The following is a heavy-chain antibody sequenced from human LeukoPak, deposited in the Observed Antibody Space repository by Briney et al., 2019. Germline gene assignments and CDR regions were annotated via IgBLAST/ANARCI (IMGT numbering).Heavy chain of an antibody. CDR3: ARALYYDILTGYQTHTYYFDY. Sequence: GRSLRLSCTASRVTFSGYTMNWVRQAPGKGLEWVSSISSRSSDIYYAASVKGRFTISRDNARNSLYLQMSSLRAEDTAVYYCARALYYDILTGYQTHTYYFDYWGQGTLVTVSS. J-gene: IGHJ4*02. CDR1: RVTFSGYT. D-gene: IGHD3-9*01. CDR2: ISSRSSDI. V-gene: IGHV3-21*01.